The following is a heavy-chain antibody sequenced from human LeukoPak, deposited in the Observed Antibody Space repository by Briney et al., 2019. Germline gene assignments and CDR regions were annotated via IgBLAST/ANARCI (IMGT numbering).Heavy chain of an antibody. CDR2: VYYSGSI. CDR3: ARLNPGYVTAPHDS. D-gene: IGHD3-16*01. Sequence: SETLSLTCTVSGGSITAGNHHWGWFRQPPGKGLEWIGSVYYSGSIFSDTSHKSRVTISGDTSKNQFSLSLSSVTAADTAVYYCARLNPGYVTAPHDSWGQGMLVTVSS. J-gene: IGHJ5*01. CDR1: GGSITAGNHH. V-gene: IGHV4-39*01.